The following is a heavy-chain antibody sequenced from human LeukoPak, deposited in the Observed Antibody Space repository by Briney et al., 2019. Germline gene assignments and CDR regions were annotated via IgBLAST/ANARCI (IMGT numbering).Heavy chain of an antibody. J-gene: IGHJ5*02. CDR1: GGSISSYY. D-gene: IGHD3-3*01. Sequence: SETLSLTCTVSGGSISSYYWSWIRQPPGKGLEWIGYIYYSGSTNYNPSLKSRVTISVDTSKNQFSLKLSSVTAADTAVYYCARTAPSYYDFWSGHGGWFDPWGQGTLVTVSS. CDR2: IYYSGST. V-gene: IGHV4-59*01. CDR3: ARTAPSYYDFWSGHGGWFDP.